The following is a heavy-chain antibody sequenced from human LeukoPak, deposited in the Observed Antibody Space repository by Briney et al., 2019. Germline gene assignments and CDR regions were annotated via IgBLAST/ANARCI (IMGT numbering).Heavy chain of an antibody. V-gene: IGHV3-23*01. J-gene: IGHJ4*02. CDR2: ISGSGGST. CDR3: AKDDTVTTFDY. Sequence: GGSLRLSCAASGFTFSSYAMSWVRQAPGKGLERVSAISGSGGSTYYADSVKGRFTIPRDNSKNTLYLQMNSLRAEDTAVYYCAKDDTVTTFDYWDQGTLVTVSS. D-gene: IGHD4-11*01. CDR1: GFTFSSYA.